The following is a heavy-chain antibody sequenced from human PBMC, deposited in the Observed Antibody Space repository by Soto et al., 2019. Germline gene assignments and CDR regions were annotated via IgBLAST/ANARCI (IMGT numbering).Heavy chain of an antibody. J-gene: IGHJ6*02. CDR1: GFTFSSYS. Sequence: PGGSLRLSCAASGFTFSSYSMNWVRQAPGKGLEWVSSISSSSSYIYYADSVKGRFTISRDNAKNSLYLQMNSLRAEDTAVYYCARQLERGGGYYYGMDVWGQGTTVTVSS. CDR3: ARQLERGGGYYYGMDV. D-gene: IGHD1-1*01. V-gene: IGHV3-21*01. CDR2: ISSSSSYI.